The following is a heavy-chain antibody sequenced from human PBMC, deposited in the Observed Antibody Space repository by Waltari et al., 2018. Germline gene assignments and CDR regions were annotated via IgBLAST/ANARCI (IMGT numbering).Heavy chain of an antibody. Sequence: EVQLVESGGGLVQPGGSLRLSCAASGFTFSSYWMPWVRQAPGKGLVWVSRINTDGSSTSYADSVKGRFTISRDNAKNTLYLQMNSLRAEDTAVYYCARAGSSWYGGYYFDYWGQGTLVTVSS. V-gene: IGHV3-74*01. J-gene: IGHJ4*02. CDR2: INTDGSST. CDR1: GFTFSSYW. D-gene: IGHD6-13*01. CDR3: ARAGSSWYGGYYFDY.